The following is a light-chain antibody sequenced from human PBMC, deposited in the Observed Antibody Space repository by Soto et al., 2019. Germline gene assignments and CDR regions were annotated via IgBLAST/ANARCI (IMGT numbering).Light chain of an antibody. J-gene: IGLJ1*01. CDR2: GNS. V-gene: IGLV1-40*01. CDR1: XXXXXANYD. Sequence: QXVLTQPXSVXGAXXXXXXXXXXGXXXXXXANYDVHWYQQRPGTAPKLLIFGNSNRPSGVPDRFSGSKSGTSASLAITGLQADDEGDYYCQSYDNTLSARYVFGTGTKLTVL. CDR3: QSYDNTLSARYV.